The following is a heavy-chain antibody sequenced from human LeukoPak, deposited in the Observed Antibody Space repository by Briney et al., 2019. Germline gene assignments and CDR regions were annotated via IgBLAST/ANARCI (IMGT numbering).Heavy chain of an antibody. CDR3: VTGDSGDNF. CDR2: LSRSGST. CDR1: GGSITSTNW. Sequence: PSETLSLTCVVSGGSITSTNWWTWVRQPPGKGLEWIGELSRSGSTNYIPSLRSRITISVDESNDQFSLKLRSMTAADTAVYYCVTGDSGDNFWGQGTLVTV. J-gene: IGHJ4*02. V-gene: IGHV4-4*02. D-gene: IGHD6-19*01.